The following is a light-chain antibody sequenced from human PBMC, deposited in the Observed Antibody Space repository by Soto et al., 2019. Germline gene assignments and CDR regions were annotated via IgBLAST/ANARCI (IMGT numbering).Light chain of an antibody. CDR1: SSDVGGYNY. J-gene: IGLJ2*01. Sequence: QSALTQPASVSGSPGQSITISCTGTSSDVGGYNYVSWYQQHPGKAPKLIIYEVSNRPSGVSNRFSGSKSGNTASLTISGHQAEDAADYYCSSYTSSSTRLFGGGTKLTVL. CDR3: SSYTSSSTRL. CDR2: EVS. V-gene: IGLV2-14*01.